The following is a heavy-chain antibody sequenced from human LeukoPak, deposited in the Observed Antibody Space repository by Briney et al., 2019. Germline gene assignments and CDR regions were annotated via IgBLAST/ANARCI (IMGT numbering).Heavy chain of an antibody. V-gene: IGHV3-66*01. CDR2: LYSGGRT. Sequence: GGSLRLSCAASGFTVNSIFMSWVRQAPRKGLEWISVLYSGGRTDYADSVKGRFTISRDNSKNTLYLQMNSLRGEDTAVYYCAGGPKKQLIWGRASNGFDPWGQGTLVTVSS. CDR1: GFTVNSIF. D-gene: IGHD6-13*01. CDR3: AGGPKKQLIWGRASNGFDP. J-gene: IGHJ5*02.